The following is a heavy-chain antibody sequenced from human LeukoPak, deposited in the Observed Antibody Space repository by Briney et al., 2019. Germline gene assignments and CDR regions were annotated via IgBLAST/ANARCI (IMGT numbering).Heavy chain of an antibody. V-gene: IGHV3-11*01. CDR2: ISSSGSTI. CDR3: ASGIDYGDYVYY. D-gene: IGHD4-17*01. Sequence: PGGSLRLSCAASGFTFSDYYMSWIRQAPGKGLEWVSYISSSGSTIYYADSVRGRFTISRDNAKNSLYLQMNSLRAEDTAVYYCASGIDYGDYVYYWGQGTLVTVSS. CDR1: GFTFSDYY. J-gene: IGHJ4*02.